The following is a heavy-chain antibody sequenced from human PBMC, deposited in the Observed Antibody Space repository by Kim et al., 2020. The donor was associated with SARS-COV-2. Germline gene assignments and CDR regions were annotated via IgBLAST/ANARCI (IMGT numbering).Heavy chain of an antibody. D-gene: IGHD3-22*01. CDR1: GFTFSSYE. Sequence: GGSLRLSCAASGFTFSSYEMNWVRQAPGKGLEWGSYISSSGSTIYYADSVKGRFTISRDNAKNSLYLQMNSLRAEDTAVYYCARDRYLYSTDYYDSSGLSPYYYYGMDVWGQGTTVTVSS. V-gene: IGHV3-48*03. CDR3: ARDRYLYSTDYYDSSGLSPYYYYGMDV. J-gene: IGHJ6*02. CDR2: ISSSGSTI.